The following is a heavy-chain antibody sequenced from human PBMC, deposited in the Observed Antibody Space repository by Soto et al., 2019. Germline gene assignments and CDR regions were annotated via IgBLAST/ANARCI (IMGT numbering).Heavy chain of an antibody. CDR1: GFTFSSYW. CDR2: IKQDGSEK. V-gene: IGHV3-7*01. D-gene: IGHD6-13*01. Sequence: EVQLVESGGGLVQPGGSLRLSCAASGFTFSSYWMSWVRQAPGKGLEWVANIKQDGSEKYYVGSVRGRFTISRDNXXXXXXXXXXXXXAEXTGVYYCADAAAARGTRGIDFWGQGSLVTVSS. J-gene: IGHJ4*02. CDR3: ADAAAARGTRGIDF.